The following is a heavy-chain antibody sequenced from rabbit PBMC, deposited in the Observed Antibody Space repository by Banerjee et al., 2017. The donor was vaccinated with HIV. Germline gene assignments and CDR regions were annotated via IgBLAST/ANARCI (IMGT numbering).Heavy chain of an antibody. CDR2: IDPVFGST. CDR1: GFDFSSYG. CDR3: ASASSSGYYGYYFNL. Sequence: QQQLEESGGGLVQPGGSLKLSCKASGFDFSSYGVSWVRQAPGKGLEWIGYIDPVFGSTYYASWVNGRFTISSHNAQNTLYLQLNSLTAADTATYFCASASSSGYYGYYFNLWGPGTLVTV. D-gene: IGHD1-1*01. J-gene: IGHJ4*01. V-gene: IGHV1S47*01.